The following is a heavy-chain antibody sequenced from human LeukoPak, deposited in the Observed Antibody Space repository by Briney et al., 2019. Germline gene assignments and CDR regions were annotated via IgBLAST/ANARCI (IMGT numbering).Heavy chain of an antibody. Sequence: GGSLRLACAASGFTSSNNWMTWVRQAPGKGLEWVANIKQDGSEKNYVDFVKGRFTISRDNAKNSLYLQMNSLRVEDTAVYYCAREQGYCSGGSCYFWFDPWGQGTLVTVSS. J-gene: IGHJ5*02. CDR2: IKQDGSEK. CDR3: AREQGYCSGGSCYFWFDP. V-gene: IGHV3-7*05. CDR1: GFTSSNNW. D-gene: IGHD2-15*01.